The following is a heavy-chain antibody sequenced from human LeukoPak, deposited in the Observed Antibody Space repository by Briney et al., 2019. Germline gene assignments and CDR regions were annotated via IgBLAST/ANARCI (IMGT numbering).Heavy chain of an antibody. CDR3: ARPPFTSPFYFDY. J-gene: IGHJ4*02. CDR2: INWSGGST. CDR1: GFAFDEHG. Sequence: GGSLRLSCTASGFAFDEHGMSWVRQVPGKGLEWVSGINWSGGSTGYADPLRGRFTISRDNAKNSLYLQMDSLRAEDTALYYCARPPFTSPFYFDYWGQGTLVTVSS. V-gene: IGHV3-20*04. D-gene: IGHD2-2*01.